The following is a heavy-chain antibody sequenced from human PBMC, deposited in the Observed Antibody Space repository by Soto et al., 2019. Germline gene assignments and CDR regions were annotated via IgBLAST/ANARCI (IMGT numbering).Heavy chain of an antibody. V-gene: IGHV3-30*18. J-gene: IGHJ5*02. CDR1: GFTFSSYG. D-gene: IGHD2-2*02. CDR2: ISYDGSNK. Sequence: HPGGSLRLSCAASGFTFSSYGMHWVRQAPGKGLEWVAVISYDGSNKYYADSVKGRFTISRDNSKNTLYLQMNSLRAEDTAVYYCAKDAHIVVVPAAIGPWGQGT. CDR3: AKDAHIVVVPAAIGP.